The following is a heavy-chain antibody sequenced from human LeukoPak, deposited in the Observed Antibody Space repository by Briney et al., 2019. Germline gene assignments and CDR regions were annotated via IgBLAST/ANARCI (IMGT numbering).Heavy chain of an antibody. V-gene: IGHV3-23*01. CDR2: ISGSGGRT. D-gene: IGHD2-2*01. J-gene: IGHJ5*02. Sequence: PGGSLRLSCAASGSTFSSYAMSWVRQAPGKGLEWVSTISGSGGRTHYADSVKGRSTISRDNSKNTLYLQMNSLRAEDTAVYYCAKDRETYCSSSSCFWDWFDPWGQGTLVTVSS. CDR3: AKDRETYCSSSSCFWDWFDP. CDR1: GSTFSSYA.